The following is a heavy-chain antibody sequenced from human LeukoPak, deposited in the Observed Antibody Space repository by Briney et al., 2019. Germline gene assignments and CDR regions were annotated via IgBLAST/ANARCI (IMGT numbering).Heavy chain of an antibody. V-gene: IGHV3-23*01. CDR1: GLTFSNYV. CDR3: AKVSRGDYYYGMDV. J-gene: IGHJ6*02. CDR2: ISSSGVSA. Sequence: GGSLRLSCEASGLTFSNYVVNWVRQAPGKGLEWVSGISSSGVSAFYADSVKGRVTISRDNSQNTVYLQMNSLRAEDSAVYYCAKVSRGDYYYGMDVWGQGTTVTVSS.